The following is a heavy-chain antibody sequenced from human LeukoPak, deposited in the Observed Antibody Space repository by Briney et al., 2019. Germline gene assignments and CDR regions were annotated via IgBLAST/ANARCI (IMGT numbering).Heavy chain of an antibody. V-gene: IGHV3-30*02. CDR3: AKDPHYYGSGSYYKAVDY. CDR2: IRYDGSDK. J-gene: IGHJ4*02. D-gene: IGHD3-10*01. Sequence: GGSLRLSCAAIGFTFSSYGIHWVRQAPGKGLEWVAFIRYDGSDKYYADSVKGRFTISRDNSKNTLYLQMNSLRAEDTAVYYCAKDPHYYGSGSYYKAVDYWGQGTLVTVSS. CDR1: GFTFSSYG.